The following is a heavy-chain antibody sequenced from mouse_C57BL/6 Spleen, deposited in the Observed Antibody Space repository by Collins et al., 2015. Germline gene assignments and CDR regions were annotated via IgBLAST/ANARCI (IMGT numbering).Heavy chain of an antibody. Sequence: QVQLQQPGAELVRPGSSVKLSCKASGYTFTSYWMHWVKQRPIQGLEWIGNIDPSDSETHYNQKFKDKATLTVDKSSSTAYMQLSSLTSEDSAVYYCARSYNWDLYAMDYWGQGTSVTVSS. CDR1: GYTFTSYW. V-gene: IGHV1-52*01. D-gene: IGHD4-1*02. CDR2: IDPSDSET. CDR3: ARSYNWDLYAMDY. J-gene: IGHJ4*01.